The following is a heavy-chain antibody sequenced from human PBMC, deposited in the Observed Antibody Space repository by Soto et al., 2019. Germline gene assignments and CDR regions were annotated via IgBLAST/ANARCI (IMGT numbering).Heavy chain of an antibody. CDR2: ISSSAVYI. D-gene: IGHD3-22*01. CDR1: GFNFITYS. CDR3: VRDGLDYYDTERLYFDN. J-gene: IGHJ4*02. Sequence: EVQLVESGGGPVRPGGSLKLSCAASGFNFITYSLSWVRQAPGKGLEWVASISSSAVYIDYADSVKGRFTISRDNPNNSLYLQMNSLRAEDTATYYCVRDGLDYYDTERLYFDNWGQGTLVTVSS. V-gene: IGHV3-21*01.